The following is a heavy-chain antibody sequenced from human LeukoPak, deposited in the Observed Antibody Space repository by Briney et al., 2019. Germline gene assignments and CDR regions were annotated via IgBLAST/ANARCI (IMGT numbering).Heavy chain of an antibody. D-gene: IGHD2-15*01. CDR3: ARAGSGPTLDY. CDR2: ISYDGSNK. J-gene: IGHJ4*02. CDR1: GFTFSNAW. Sequence: GGSLRLSCAASGFTFSNAWMSWVRQAPGKGLEWVAVISYDGSNKYYADSVKGRFTISRDNSKNTLYLQMNSLRAEDTAVYYCARAGSGPTLDYWGQGTLVTVSS. V-gene: IGHV3-30-3*01.